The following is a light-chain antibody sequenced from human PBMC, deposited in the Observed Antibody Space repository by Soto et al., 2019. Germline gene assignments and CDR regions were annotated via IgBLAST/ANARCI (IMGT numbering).Light chain of an antibody. CDR2: DVS. Sequence: NNSDIGGYNYVSWFQQHPGKAPKLMISDVSNRPSGVSNRFSGSKSGNTASLTISGLQAEDEADYYCSSYTSGSSFYVFGTVTAVTLL. V-gene: IGLV2-14*04. J-gene: IGLJ1*01. CDR3: SSYTSGSSFYV. CDR1: NSDIGGYNY.